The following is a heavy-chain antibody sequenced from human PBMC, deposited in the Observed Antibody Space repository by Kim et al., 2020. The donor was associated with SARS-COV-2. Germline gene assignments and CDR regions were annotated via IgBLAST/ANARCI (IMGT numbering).Heavy chain of an antibody. D-gene: IGHD5-18*01. CDR1: GFTFSSYS. J-gene: IGHJ6*02. V-gene: IGHV3-21*01. CDR3: ARDFYGYSYVLGSGGGGMDV. CDR2: ISSSSSYI. Sequence: GGSLRLSCAASGFTFSSYSMNWVRQAPGKGLEWVSSISSSSSYIYYADSVKGRFTISRDNAKNSLYLQMNSLRAEDTAVYYCARDFYGYSYVLGSGGGGMDVWGQGTTVTVSS.